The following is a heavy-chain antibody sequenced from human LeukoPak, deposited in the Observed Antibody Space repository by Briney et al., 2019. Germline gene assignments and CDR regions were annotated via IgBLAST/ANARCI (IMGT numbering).Heavy chain of an antibody. CDR1: GGSISSYY. CDR2: IYYSGST. CDR3: ARAVGDLGNILTGYPYHFDY. D-gene: IGHD3-9*01. J-gene: IGHJ4*02. V-gene: IGHV4-59*01. Sequence: SETLSLTCTVSGGSISSYYRSWIRQPPGKGLEWIGYIYYSGSTNYNPSLKSRVTISVDTSKNQFSLKLSSVTAADTAVYYCARAVGDLGNILTGYPYHFDYWGQGTLVTVSS.